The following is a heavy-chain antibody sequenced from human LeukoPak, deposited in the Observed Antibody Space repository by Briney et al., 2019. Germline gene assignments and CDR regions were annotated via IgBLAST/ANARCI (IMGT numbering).Heavy chain of an antibody. D-gene: IGHD4-17*01. CDR3: ARSLNDYGDYVAYYYYGMDV. CDR1: GFTFSSNY. J-gene: IGHJ6*02. Sequence: GGSLRLSCAASGFTFSSNYMSWVRQAPGKGLEWVSVIYSGGSTYYADSVRGRFTISRDNSKNTLYLQMNSLRAEDTAVYYCARSLNDYGDYVAYYYYGMDVWGQGTTVTVAS. V-gene: IGHV3-66*01. CDR2: IYSGGST.